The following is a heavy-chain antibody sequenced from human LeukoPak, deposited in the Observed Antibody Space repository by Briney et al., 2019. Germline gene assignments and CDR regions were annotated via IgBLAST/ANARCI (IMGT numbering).Heavy chain of an antibody. V-gene: IGHV3-23*01. J-gene: IGHJ4*02. Sequence: GGSLRLSCAGSGFPFPSHGMNWVRQAPGKGLEWVSGISPGGPTYYADSVKGRFTISRDDSKNTLYLQMKNLRADDTAVYYCAKDGAWLRFDDWGQGILVSVSS. D-gene: IGHD5-12*01. CDR2: ISPGGPT. CDR3: AKDGAWLRFDD. CDR1: GFPFPSHG.